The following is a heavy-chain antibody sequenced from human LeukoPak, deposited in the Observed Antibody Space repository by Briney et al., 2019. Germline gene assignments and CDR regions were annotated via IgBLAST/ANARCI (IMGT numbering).Heavy chain of an antibody. J-gene: IGHJ4*02. V-gene: IGHV5-51*01. D-gene: IGHD4-17*01. CDR3: VRSSTTVTPWGY. Sequence: GESLKISCKISGYKLSNNWIGWVRQVSGKGLEWMGLIYPGYSDAKYSPSFQGQVTLSVDASISTAYLQLSGLRASDTAMYYCVRSSTTVTPWGYWGQGTLVTVSS. CDR1: GYKLSNNW. CDR2: IYPGYSDA.